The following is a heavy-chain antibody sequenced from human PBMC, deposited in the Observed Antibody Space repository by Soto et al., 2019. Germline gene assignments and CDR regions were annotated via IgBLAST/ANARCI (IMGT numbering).Heavy chain of an antibody. CDR3: ARGGVVVVPAAHPTYNWFDP. D-gene: IGHD2-2*01. J-gene: IGHJ5*02. Sequence: ASVKVSCKASGYTFTSYGISCVRQAPGQGLEWMGWISAYNGNTNYAQKLQGRVTMTTDTSTSTAYMELRSLKSANTSVYYCARGGVVVVPAAHPTYNWFDPWGQGTLVTVSS. CDR2: ISAYNGNT. V-gene: IGHV1-18*04. CDR1: GYTFTSYG.